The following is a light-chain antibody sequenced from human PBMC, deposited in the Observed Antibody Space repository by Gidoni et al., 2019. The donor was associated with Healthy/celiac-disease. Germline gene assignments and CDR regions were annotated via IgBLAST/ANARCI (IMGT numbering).Light chain of an antibody. Sequence: EIQMTQSPSSLSASVGDRVTITCRASPSVSSYLNWYQQKPGKAPKLLIYAASSLQSGVPSRFSGSGSGTDFTLTISSLQPEDFATYYCQQSYSTPRTFGQGTKVEIK. CDR2: AAS. CDR3: QQSYSTPRT. CDR1: PSVSSY. J-gene: IGKJ1*01. V-gene: IGKV1-39*01.